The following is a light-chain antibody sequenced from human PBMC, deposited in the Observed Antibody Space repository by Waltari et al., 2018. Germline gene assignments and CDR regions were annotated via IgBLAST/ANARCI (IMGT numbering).Light chain of an antibody. Sequence: SYVLTQPPSVSVAPGATARITCGGDNIGSYSVHWYQQKPGQAPVFVIFYDSDRPSGIPERVSGSNSWNTATLTITRVEAGDEANYYCQVWHAAIDPGVFGTGTEVSVL. CDR3: QVWHAAIDPGV. J-gene: IGLJ1*01. CDR1: NIGSYS. CDR2: YDS. V-gene: IGLV3-21*04.